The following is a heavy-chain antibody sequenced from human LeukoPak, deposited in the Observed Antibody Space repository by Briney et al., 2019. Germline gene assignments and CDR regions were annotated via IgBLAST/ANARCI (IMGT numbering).Heavy chain of an antibody. CDR3: AKPYSGYDYLFAY. V-gene: IGHV3-23*01. CDR2: ISGSGGST. J-gene: IGHJ4*02. CDR1: GFTFSSYG. Sequence: GGSLRLSCAASGFTFSSYGMSWVRQAPGKGLEWVSAISGSGGSTYYADSVKGRFTISRDNSKNTLYLQMNSLRAEDTAVYYCAKPYSGYDYLFAYWGQGTLVTVSS. D-gene: IGHD5-12*01.